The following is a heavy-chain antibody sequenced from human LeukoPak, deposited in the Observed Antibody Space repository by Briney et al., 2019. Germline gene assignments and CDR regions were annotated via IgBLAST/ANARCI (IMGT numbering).Heavy chain of an antibody. CDR2: INHSGST. D-gene: IGHD5-18*01. Sequence: SETLSLTCAVYGGSFSGYYWSWIRQPPGKGLEWIGEINHSGSTNYNPSLTSRVTISVDTSKDQFSLKLSSVTAADTAVYYCASLGYSYGPYYYYYMDVWGKGTTVTISS. J-gene: IGHJ6*03. V-gene: IGHV4-34*01. CDR3: ASLGYSYGPYYYYYMDV. CDR1: GGSFSGYY.